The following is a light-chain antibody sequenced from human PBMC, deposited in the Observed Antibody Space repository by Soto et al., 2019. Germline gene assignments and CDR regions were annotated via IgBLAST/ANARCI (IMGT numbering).Light chain of an antibody. Sequence: QSVLTQPPSVSGAPGQRVTISCTGSSSNIGAGYDVPWYQQLPGTAPKLLIYGHTNRPSGVPDRFSGSKSGTSASLAITGLQAEDEADYYCQAHDASLSGYVFGTGTKLTVL. J-gene: IGLJ1*01. V-gene: IGLV1-40*01. CDR3: QAHDASLSGYV. CDR1: SSNIGAGYD. CDR2: GHT.